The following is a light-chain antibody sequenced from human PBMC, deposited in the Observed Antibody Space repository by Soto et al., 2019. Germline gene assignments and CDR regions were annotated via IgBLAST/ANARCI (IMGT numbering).Light chain of an antibody. CDR1: SSNIGSNY. CDR3: AAWDSSLSAVV. V-gene: IGLV1-47*02. Sequence: QSVLTQPPSASGTPGQRVTISCSGSSSNIGSNYVYWYQQLPGTAPKLLIYSNNQRPSGVPDRFSGSKSGTSASLAISGLRSEDEADYYCAAWDSSLSAVVVGGGTKLTVL. J-gene: IGLJ2*01. CDR2: SNN.